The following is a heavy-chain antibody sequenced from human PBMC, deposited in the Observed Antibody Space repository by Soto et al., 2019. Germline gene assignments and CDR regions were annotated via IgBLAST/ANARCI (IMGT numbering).Heavy chain of an antibody. Sequence: EVLLLESGGGLVQPGGSLRVSCAASGFSFSIYSMTWVRQAPGRGLEWVSLISGSGDDRYYADSVKGRFTISRDNSKNTVFLQMNSLRAEDTALYYCAKTGAEWYGMDVWGQGTTVTVSS. V-gene: IGHV3-23*01. CDR2: ISGSGDDR. CDR3: AKTGAEWYGMDV. CDR1: GFSFSIYS. D-gene: IGHD6-19*01. J-gene: IGHJ6*02.